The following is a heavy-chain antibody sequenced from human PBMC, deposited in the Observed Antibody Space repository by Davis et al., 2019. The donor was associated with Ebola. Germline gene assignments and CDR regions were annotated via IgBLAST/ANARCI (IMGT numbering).Heavy chain of an antibody. CDR3: AKEGMVTYYDILTGPNWFDP. J-gene: IGHJ5*02. V-gene: IGHV3-23*01. CDR2: ISGSGGST. Sequence: GESLKISCTDSVITFSSYAMTWVRQAPGKGLEWVSAISGSGGSTYYADSVKGRFTISRDNSKKTLYLQMNSLRAEDTAVYYCAKEGMVTYYDILTGPNWFDPWGQGTLVTVSS. D-gene: IGHD3-9*01. CDR1: VITFSSYA.